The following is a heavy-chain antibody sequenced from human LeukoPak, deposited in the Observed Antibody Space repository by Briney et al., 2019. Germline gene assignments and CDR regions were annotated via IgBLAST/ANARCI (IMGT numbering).Heavy chain of an antibody. Sequence: SETLSLTCTVSGGSITNYYWSWIRQPAGKGLEWIGRIYTSGSTNYNLSLKSRVTISVDTSKNQFSLKLSSVTAADTAVYYCARDEKASLIVWPYYWGQGTLVTVSS. D-gene: IGHD2-15*01. CDR3: ARDEKASLIVWPYY. J-gene: IGHJ4*02. CDR2: IYTSGST. V-gene: IGHV4-4*07. CDR1: GGSITNYY.